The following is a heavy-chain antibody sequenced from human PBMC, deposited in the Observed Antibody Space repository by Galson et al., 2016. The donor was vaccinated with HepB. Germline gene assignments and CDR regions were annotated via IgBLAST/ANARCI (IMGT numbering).Heavy chain of an antibody. Sequence: SLRLSCAGSGSTFNYDMNWVRQAPGRGLEWVSYINHISSHIYYAAAVRGRFTVSRDNAKNSLFLEMNSLTAEDTALYFCARDQSAAARNGGTDVWGAGTMVTVSS. D-gene: IGHD6-13*01. J-gene: IGHJ6*04. V-gene: IGHV3-21*01. CDR1: GSTFNYD. CDR3: ARDQSAAARNGGTDV. CDR2: INHISSHI.